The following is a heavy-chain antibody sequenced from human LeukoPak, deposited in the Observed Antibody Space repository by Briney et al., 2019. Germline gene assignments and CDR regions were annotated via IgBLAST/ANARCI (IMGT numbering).Heavy chain of an antibody. J-gene: IGHJ4*02. V-gene: IGHV1-46*01. CDR1: GYTXINYY. Sequence: GASVKVSCKASGYTXINYYIHWVRQAPGPGLESMGVINSSGGSTNYAQKFQGRVTMTRDTSTSTVYMELSSLNSEDTAVYYCARDGAGNEPFDYWGQGTLVTVSS. CDR3: ARDGAGNEPFDY. D-gene: IGHD1-26*01. CDR2: INSSGGST.